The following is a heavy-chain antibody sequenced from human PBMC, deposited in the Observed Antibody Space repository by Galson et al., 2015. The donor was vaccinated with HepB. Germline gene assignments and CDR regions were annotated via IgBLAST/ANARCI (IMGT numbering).Heavy chain of an antibody. Sequence: LSLTCTVSGGSISSGRYYWGWIRQSPGKGLEWIATIYYHGSTYYNPSLKSRVTISADTSMNQFSLNLTSVTAADTAVYYCAGIVYGGPLDFHFDYWGQGTLVTVSS. CDR1: GGSISSGRYY. J-gene: IGHJ4*02. V-gene: IGHV4-39*01. CDR2: IYYHGST. CDR3: AGIVYGGPLDFHFDY. D-gene: IGHD4/OR15-4a*01.